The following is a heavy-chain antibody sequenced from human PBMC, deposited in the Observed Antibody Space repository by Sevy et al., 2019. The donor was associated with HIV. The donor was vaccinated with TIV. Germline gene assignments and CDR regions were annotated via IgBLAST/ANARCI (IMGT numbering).Heavy chain of an antibody. J-gene: IGHJ4*02. CDR3: ARGLSSVVPAATHFDY. CDR1: GGTFSSYA. D-gene: IGHD2-2*01. V-gene: IGHV1-69*13. Sequence: ASLKVSCKASGGTFSSYAISWVRQAPGQGLEWMGGIIPIFGTANYAQKFQGRVTITADESTSTAYMELSSLRSEDTAVYYCARGLSSVVPAATHFDYWGQGTLVTVSS. CDR2: IIPIFGTA.